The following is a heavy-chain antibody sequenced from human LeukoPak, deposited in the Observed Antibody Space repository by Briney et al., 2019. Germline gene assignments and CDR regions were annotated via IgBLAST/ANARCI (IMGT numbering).Heavy chain of an antibody. CDR1: GIIFSDAW. J-gene: IGHJ4*02. V-gene: IGHV3-15*07. D-gene: IGHD7-27*01. CDR3: TKDPPLTGGVYSAY. Sequence: GGSLRLSCAVSGIIFSDAWTNWVRQAPGKGLEWVGRIKSKVDGGTVDYAASVKGRFTISRDDSENILYLQMNSLKTEDTAVYYCTKDPPLTGGVYSAYWGQGTLVTVSS. CDR2: IKSKVDGGTV.